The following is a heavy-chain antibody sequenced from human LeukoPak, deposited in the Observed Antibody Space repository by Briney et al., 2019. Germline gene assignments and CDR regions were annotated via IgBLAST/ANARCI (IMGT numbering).Heavy chain of an antibody. V-gene: IGHV3-9*01. CDR3: AKDLWAASPVVTVPFFQH. Sequence: GGSLRLSCAASGFTFDDYAMHWVRQPPGKGLEWVSGISWNGSTIGYADSVKGRFTISRDNAKNSLYLHMNSLRAEDTALYYCAKDLWAASPVVTVPFFQHWGQGTLVTVSS. J-gene: IGHJ1*01. CDR2: ISWNGSTI. CDR1: GFTFDDYA. D-gene: IGHD2-21*02.